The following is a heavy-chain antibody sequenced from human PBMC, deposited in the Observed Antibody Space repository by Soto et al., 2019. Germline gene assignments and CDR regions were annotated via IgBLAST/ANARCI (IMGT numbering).Heavy chain of an antibody. D-gene: IGHD3-10*01. CDR1: GFTFENYA. J-gene: IGHJ4*02. CDR2: IRNQSYSGAT. V-gene: IGHV3-49*04. Sequence: HPGGSLRLSCTVSGFTFENYAISWVRQAPGKGLEWVGLIRNQSYSGATEYAASFKGRFTVSRDDSKNIAYLQMSSLKSEDSAVYYCTTAESPNVAYFFDSWGQGTLVTVSS. CDR3: TTAESPNVAYFFDS.